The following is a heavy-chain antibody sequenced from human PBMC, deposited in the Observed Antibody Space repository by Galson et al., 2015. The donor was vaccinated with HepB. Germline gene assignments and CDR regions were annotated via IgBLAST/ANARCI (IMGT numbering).Heavy chain of an antibody. Sequence: SVKVSCKASGYTFTSYDINWVRQATGQGLEWMGWMNPNSGNTGYAQKFQGRVTMTRNTSISTAYMELSSLRSEDTAVYYCATFSGYCSSTSCYRSGYYYYYYYMDVWGKGTTVTVSS. D-gene: IGHD2-2*02. CDR2: MNPNSGNT. J-gene: IGHJ6*03. V-gene: IGHV1-8*01. CDR3: ATFSGYCSSTSCYRSGYYYYYYYMDV. CDR1: GYTFTSYD.